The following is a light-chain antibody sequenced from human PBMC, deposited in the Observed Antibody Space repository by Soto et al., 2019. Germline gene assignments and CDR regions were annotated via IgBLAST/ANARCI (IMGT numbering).Light chain of an antibody. J-gene: IGKJ4*01. CDR3: QQYNKWPPLT. V-gene: IGKV3-15*01. Sequence: EIVMTQSPATLSVSPGERATLSCRASQSVSSKLAWYQQKPGQAPRLLIYGASTRATGIPARFSGSGSGTEFTLTISILQSEDFAVYYCQQYNKWPPLTFGGGTKVEIK. CDR1: QSVSSK. CDR2: GAS.